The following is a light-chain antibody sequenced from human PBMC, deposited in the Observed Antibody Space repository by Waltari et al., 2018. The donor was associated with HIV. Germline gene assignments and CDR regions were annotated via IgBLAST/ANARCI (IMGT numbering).Light chain of an antibody. CDR1: KIGNKS. Sequence: SYVLTQPPSVSVAPGQTARITCGGNKIGNKSVHWYQQKPGQAPVLVVNDDSDRPSGIPERFSGSNSGNMATLTISRVEAGDEADYFCQVWDSSSDLVVFGGGTKLTVL. CDR2: DDS. V-gene: IGLV3-21*02. CDR3: QVWDSSSDLVV. J-gene: IGLJ2*01.